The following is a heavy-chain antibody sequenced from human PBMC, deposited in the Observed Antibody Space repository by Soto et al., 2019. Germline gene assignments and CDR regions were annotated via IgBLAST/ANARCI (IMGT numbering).Heavy chain of an antibody. CDR3: ARDYWDGYNYADY. Sequence: QVQLVESGGGVVQPGRSLRLSCAASGFTFSSYAMHWVRQAPGKGLEWVAVISYDGSNKYYADSVKGRFTLSRDNSKNTLYLQMNSLRAEDTAVYYCARDYWDGYNYADYWGQGTLVTVSS. D-gene: IGHD5-12*01. CDR2: ISYDGSNK. J-gene: IGHJ4*02. CDR1: GFTFSSYA. V-gene: IGHV3-30-3*01.